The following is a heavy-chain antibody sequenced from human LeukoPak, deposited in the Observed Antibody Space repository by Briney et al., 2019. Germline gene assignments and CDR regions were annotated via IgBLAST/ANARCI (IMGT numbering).Heavy chain of an antibody. J-gene: IGHJ5*02. CDR2: INHSGST. D-gene: IGHD3-10*01. CDR3: AKGVSRTYGSGSYSGNWFDP. CDR1: GGSFSGYY. Sequence: SETLSLTCAVYGGSFSGYYWSWIRQPPGKGLEWIGEINHSGSTNYNPSLKSRVTISVDTSKNQFSLKLSSVTAADTAVYYCAKGVSRTYGSGSYSGNWFDPWGQGTLVTVSS. V-gene: IGHV4-34*01.